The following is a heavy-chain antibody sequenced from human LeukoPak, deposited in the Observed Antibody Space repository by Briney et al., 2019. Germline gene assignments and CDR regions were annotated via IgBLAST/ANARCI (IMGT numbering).Heavy chain of an antibody. CDR2: ISRSSDHT. J-gene: IGHJ4*02. CDR1: GFTFSTYG. D-gene: IGHD5-24*01. CDR3: AREEDGDGYNFGNFFY. V-gene: IGHV3-21*01. Sequence: PGGSLRLSCATSGFTFSTYGMNWVRQAPGKGLEWVSSISRSSDHTYYADSVEGRFTVSRDNAKNSLFLQMSSLRAEDTAVYYCAREEDGDGYNFGNFFYWGQGTLVTVSS.